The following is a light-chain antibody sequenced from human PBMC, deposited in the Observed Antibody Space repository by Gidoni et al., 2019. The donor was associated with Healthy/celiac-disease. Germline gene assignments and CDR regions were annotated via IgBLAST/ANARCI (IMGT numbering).Light chain of an antibody. CDR1: KLGDQY. CDR3: QAWDSSTAR. J-gene: IGLJ3*02. V-gene: IGLV3-1*01. CDR2: QDS. Sequence: SYELTQPPSVSVSPGQTASITCSGDKLGDQYACWYQQKPGQSPVLVIYQDSKRPSGIPERFSGSNSGNTATLTISGTQAIDEADYYCQAWDSSTARFGGGTKLTVL.